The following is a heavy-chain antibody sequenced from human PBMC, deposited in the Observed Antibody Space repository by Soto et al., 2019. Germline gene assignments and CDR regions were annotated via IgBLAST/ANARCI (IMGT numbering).Heavy chain of an antibody. CDR2: IIPSFGTA. J-gene: IGHJ4*02. CDR1: GGTFSSYA. CDR3: ARDGYYYASSGYYYYFDY. D-gene: IGHD3-22*01. V-gene: IGHV1-69*12. Sequence: QVQLVQSGAEVKKPGSSVKVSCKASGGTFSSYAISWVRQAPGQGLEWMGGIIPSFGTANYAQKFQGRVTITADESTSTAYMELSSLRSEDTAVYYCARDGYYYASSGYYYYFDYWGQGTLVTVSS.